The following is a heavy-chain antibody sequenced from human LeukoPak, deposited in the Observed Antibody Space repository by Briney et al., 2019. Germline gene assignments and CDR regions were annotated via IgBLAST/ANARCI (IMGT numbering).Heavy chain of an antibody. CDR2: INHSGST. CDR3: ARKRSPRSPFDY. CDR1: GGSFSGYY. J-gene: IGHJ4*02. V-gene: IGHV4-34*01. Sequence: KPSETLSLTCAVYGGSFSGYYWSWIRQPPGKGLEWIREINHSGSTNYNPSLKSRVTISVDTSKNQFSLKLSSVTAAGTAVYYCARKRSPRSPFDYWGQGTLVTVSS. D-gene: IGHD3-3*01.